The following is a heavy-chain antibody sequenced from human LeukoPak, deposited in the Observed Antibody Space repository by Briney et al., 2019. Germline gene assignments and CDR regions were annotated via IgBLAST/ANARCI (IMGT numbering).Heavy chain of an antibody. V-gene: IGHV3-23*01. CDR1: GFTFSNAY. CDR2: ISGSGGST. CDR3: AKDGEQWLDGVDWFDP. J-gene: IGHJ5*02. D-gene: IGHD6-19*01. Sequence: GGSLRLSCAASGFTFSNAYMNWVRQAPGKGLEWVSAISGSGGSTYYADSVKGRFTISRDNSKNTLYLQMNSLRAEDTAVYYCAKDGEQWLDGVDWFDPWGQGTLVTVSS.